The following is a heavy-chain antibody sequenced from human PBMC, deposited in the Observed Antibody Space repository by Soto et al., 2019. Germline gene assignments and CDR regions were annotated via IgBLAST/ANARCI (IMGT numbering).Heavy chain of an antibody. CDR3: ARRASR. V-gene: IGHV3-48*03. J-gene: IGHJ3*01. Sequence: EVQLVESGGGLVQPGGSLRLSCAVSGFTFSSSEMYWVRQAPGKGLEWISYIQPSGQPIFYADSVKGRFTISRDNANNSLFLQMNSLRAEDTAVYYCARRASRWGQGTMVTVSS. CDR1: GFTFSSSE. D-gene: IGHD1-26*01. CDR2: IQPSGQPI.